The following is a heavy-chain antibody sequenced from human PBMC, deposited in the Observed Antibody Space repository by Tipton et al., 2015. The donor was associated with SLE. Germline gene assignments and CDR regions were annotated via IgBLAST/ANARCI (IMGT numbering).Heavy chain of an antibody. CDR1: GGSISSYY. J-gene: IGHJ4*02. Sequence: TLSLICTVSGGSISSYYWSWIRQPPGKGLEWIGYIYYSGSTNYNPSLKSRVTISVDTSKNQFSLKLSSVTAADTAVYYCARGEWGFDYWGQGTLVTVSS. V-gene: IGHV4-59*01. D-gene: IGHD3-16*01. CDR2: IYYSGST. CDR3: ARGEWGFDY.